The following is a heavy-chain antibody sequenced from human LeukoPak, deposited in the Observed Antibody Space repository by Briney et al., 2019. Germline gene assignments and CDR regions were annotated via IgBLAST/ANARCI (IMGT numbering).Heavy chain of an antibody. CDR1: GFTFSDYY. CDR2: ISSSGSTI. D-gene: IGHD5-12*01. J-gene: IGHJ4*02. CDR3: ARADTSALTWIAYYLDY. Sequence: PGGSLRLSCAAAGFTFSDYYMSWIRQAPGKGLEWVSYISSSGSTIYYADSVKGRFTISRDNAKNSLYPQMNRLRAEDTAVYYCARADTSALTWIAYYLDYWGQGALVTVSS. V-gene: IGHV3-11*04.